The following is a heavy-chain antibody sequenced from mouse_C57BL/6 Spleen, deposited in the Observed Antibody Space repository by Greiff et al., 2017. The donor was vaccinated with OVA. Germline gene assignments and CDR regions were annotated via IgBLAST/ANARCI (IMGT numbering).Heavy chain of an antibody. J-gene: IGHJ2*01. V-gene: IGHV1-61*01. CDR3: ARFYYYGSNFDY. Sequence: QVQLKQPGAELVRPGSSVKLSCKASGYTFTSYWMDWVKQRPGQGLEWIGNIYPSDSETHYNQKFKDKATLTVDKSSSTAYMQLSSLTSEDSAVYYCARFYYYGSNFDYWGQGTTLTVSS. D-gene: IGHD1-1*01. CDR2: IYPSDSET. CDR1: GYTFTSYW.